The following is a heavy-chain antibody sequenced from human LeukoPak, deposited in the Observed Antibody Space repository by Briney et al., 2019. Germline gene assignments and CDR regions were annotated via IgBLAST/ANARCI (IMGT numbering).Heavy chain of an antibody. Sequence: GGSLRLSCAASGFTFSSYEMNWVRQAPGKGLEWVSYISSSGRTKYYADSVKGRFTISRDNAKNSLFLQMNSLRAEDTAVYYCVRENPYDSVWGTYRYTGPDDAFDIWGQGTMVTVSS. CDR3: VRENPYDSVWGTYRYTGPDDAFDI. D-gene: IGHD3-16*02. V-gene: IGHV3-48*03. CDR2: ISSSGRTK. J-gene: IGHJ3*02. CDR1: GFTFSSYE.